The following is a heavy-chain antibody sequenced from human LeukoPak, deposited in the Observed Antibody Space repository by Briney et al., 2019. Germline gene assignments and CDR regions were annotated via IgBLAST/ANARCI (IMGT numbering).Heavy chain of an antibody. CDR1: GFTFSSYA. J-gene: IGHJ4*02. CDR2: ISYDGSNK. Sequence: GGSLRLSCAASGFTFSSYAMHWVRQAPGKGLEWVAVISYDGSNKYYADSVKGRFTISRDNSKNTLYLQMNSLRAEDTAVYYCARRESVVVVAASFDYWGQGTLVTVSS. D-gene: IGHD2-15*01. CDR3: ARRESVVVVAASFDY. V-gene: IGHV3-30-3*01.